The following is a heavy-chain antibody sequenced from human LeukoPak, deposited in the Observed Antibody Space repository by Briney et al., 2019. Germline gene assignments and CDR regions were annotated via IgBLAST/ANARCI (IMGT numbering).Heavy chain of an antibody. CDR3: ARGLGVRGWHRFDP. D-gene: IGHD3-10*01. CDR2: IDPNSGGT. V-gene: IGHV1-2*02. Sequence: ASVKVSCKASGYTFTGYFIHCVRQAPGQGLEWMGWIDPNSGGTNYAQKFQGRVTMTRDTSISTAYMELSRLRSDDTAVYYCARGLGVRGWHRFDPWGQGTLVTVSS. CDR1: GYTFTGYF. J-gene: IGHJ5*02.